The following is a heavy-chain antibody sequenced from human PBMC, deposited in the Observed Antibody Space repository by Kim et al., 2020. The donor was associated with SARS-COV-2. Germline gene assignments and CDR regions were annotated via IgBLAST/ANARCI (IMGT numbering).Heavy chain of an antibody. CDR2: ISYDGRSQ. V-gene: IGHV3-30*04. CDR3: ARDRDCAITSCYNAFDC. D-gene: IGHD2-2*02. J-gene: IGHJ4*02. CDR1: GFTFSSYA. Sequence: GGSLRLSCAASGFTFSSYAMHWVRQTPGRGLEWVAVISYDGRSQYYADSVKGRFTISRDNSKNMLYLQMNSLRADDTAVYYCARDRDCAITSCYNAFDCWGQGTLVTVSS.